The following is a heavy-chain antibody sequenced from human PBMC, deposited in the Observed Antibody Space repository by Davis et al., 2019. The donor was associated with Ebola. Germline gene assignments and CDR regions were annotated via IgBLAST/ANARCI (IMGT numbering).Heavy chain of an antibody. V-gene: IGHV4-59*08. CDR2: IYYSGST. D-gene: IGHD3-3*01. J-gene: IGHJ6*02. Sequence: MPGGSLRLSCTVSGGSISSYYWSWIRQPPGKGLEWIGYIYYSGSTNYNPSLKSRVTISVDTSKNQFSLKLSSVTAADTAVYYCARVGTTYYDFWSGYSEPYGMDVWGQGTTVTVSS. CDR3: ARVGTTYYDFWSGYSEPYGMDV. CDR1: GGSISSYY.